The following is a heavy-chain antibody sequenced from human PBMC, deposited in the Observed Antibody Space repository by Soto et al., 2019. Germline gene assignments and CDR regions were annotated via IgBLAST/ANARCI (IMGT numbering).Heavy chain of an antibody. CDR2: ISAYNGNT. J-gene: IGHJ1*01. CDR3: AIDHVSVEGRFYYYDSSGCPGYFEH. D-gene: IGHD3-22*01. CDR1: GYTFTSYG. Sequence: ASVKVSCKASGYTFTSYGISWVRQAPGQGLEWMGWISAYNGNTNYAQKLQGRVTMTTDTSTSTAYMELRSLRSDDTAVYYCAIDHVSVEGRFYYYDSSGCPGYFEHWGQGTLVTVSS. V-gene: IGHV1-18*01.